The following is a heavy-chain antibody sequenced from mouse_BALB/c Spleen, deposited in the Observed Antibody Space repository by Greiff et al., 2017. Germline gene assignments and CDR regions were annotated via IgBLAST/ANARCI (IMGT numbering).Heavy chain of an antibody. CDR2: ISSGGSYT. D-gene: IGHD2-4*01. CDR3: ARRDYDV. V-gene: IGHV5-9-3*01. Sequence: EVKLMESGGGLVKPGGSLKLSCAASGFTFSSYAMSWVRQTPEKRLEWVATISSGGSYTYYPDSVKGRFTISRDNAKNTLYLQMSSLRSEDTAMYYCARRDYDVWGQGTTLTVSS. J-gene: IGHJ2*01. CDR1: GFTFSSYA.